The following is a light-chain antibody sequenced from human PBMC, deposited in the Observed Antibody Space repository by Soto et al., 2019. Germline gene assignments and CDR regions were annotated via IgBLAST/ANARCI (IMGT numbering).Light chain of an antibody. Sequence: QSVLTQPPSASGTPGQRVTISCSGSSSNIGSNYVYWYQQLPGTAPKLLIYRNNQRPSGVPDRCSGSKSGTSASLAISGLRSEDEADYYCAAWDDSLSGPVFGGGTTLTVL. CDR3: AAWDDSLSGPV. CDR1: SSNIGSNY. V-gene: IGLV1-47*01. CDR2: RNN. J-gene: IGLJ2*01.